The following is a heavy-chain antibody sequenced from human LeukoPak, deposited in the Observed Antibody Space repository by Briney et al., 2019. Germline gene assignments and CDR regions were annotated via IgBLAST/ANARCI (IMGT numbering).Heavy chain of an antibody. J-gene: IGHJ4*02. D-gene: IGHD5-24*01. CDR2: FDPEDGET. Sequence: ASVKVSCKVSGYTLTELSMHWVRQAPGKGLEWMGGFDPEDGETIYAQKFQGRVTTTEDTSTDTAYMELSSLRSGDTAVYYCATDPRKRWLQFLFGYWGQGTLVTVSS. V-gene: IGHV1-24*01. CDR3: ATDPRKRWLQFLFGY. CDR1: GYTLTELS.